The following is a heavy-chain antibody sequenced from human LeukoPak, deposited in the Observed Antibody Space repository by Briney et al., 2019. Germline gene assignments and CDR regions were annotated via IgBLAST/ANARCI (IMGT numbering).Heavy chain of an antibody. J-gene: IGHJ4*02. D-gene: IGHD5-24*01. V-gene: IGHV3-30*01. CDR1: GFTFSSYA. CDR3: ARGEALATITPNFDY. Sequence: GRSLRLSCAASGFTFSSYAMHWVRQAPGKGLEWVAVISYDGSNKYYAASVKGRFTISRDNSKNTLYLQMKSLRAEDTAVYYCARGEALATITPNFDYWGQGTLVTVSS. CDR2: ISYDGSNK.